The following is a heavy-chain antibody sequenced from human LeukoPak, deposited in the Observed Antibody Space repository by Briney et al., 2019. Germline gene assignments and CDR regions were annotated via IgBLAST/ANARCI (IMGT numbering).Heavy chain of an antibody. D-gene: IGHD6-6*01. CDR3: ARHFSGAAPGLV. V-gene: IGHV4-59*08. J-gene: IGHJ4*02. CDR2: ISYSGST. CDR1: GGSISTYY. Sequence: SGTLSLTCTVSGGSISTYYWSWVRQPPGKGLEWIGYISYSGSTTYNPSLKSRVTISVDTSKNQFSLNLSSVTAADTAVYYCARHFSGAAPGLVWGQGTLVTVSS.